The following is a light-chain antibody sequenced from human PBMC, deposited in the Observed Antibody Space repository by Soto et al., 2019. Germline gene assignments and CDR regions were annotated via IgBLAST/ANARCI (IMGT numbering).Light chain of an antibody. CDR3: QQYDNLPLT. CDR1: QDISNY. V-gene: IGKV1-33*01. J-gene: IGKJ4*01. CDR2: DAS. Sequence: DIQMTQSPSSLSASVGDRVAITCQASQDISNYLNWYQQKPGKAPKLLIFDASNLETGVPSRFSGGGSGTDFTFTISSLQPEDTATYYCQQYDNLPLTFGGGTKVEIK.